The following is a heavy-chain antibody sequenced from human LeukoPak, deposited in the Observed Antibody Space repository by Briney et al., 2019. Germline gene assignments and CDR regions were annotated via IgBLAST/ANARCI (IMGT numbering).Heavy chain of an antibody. J-gene: IGHJ4*02. Sequence: GGSATLSCAASTFTFSNYWMHWVRQAPGKGLVWVSRINIDGRSISYADSVKGRFTISRDNAKNTIYLQMNSLRAEDTAVYYCARVPATGAAFDDWGQGTLVTVSS. CDR3: ARVPATGAAFDD. CDR2: INIDGRSI. V-gene: IGHV3-74*01. CDR1: TFTFSNYW. D-gene: IGHD6-13*01.